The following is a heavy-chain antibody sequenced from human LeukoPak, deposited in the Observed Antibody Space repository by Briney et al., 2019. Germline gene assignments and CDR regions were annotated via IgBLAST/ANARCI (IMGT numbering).Heavy chain of an antibody. V-gene: IGHV3-30*02. D-gene: IGHD4-11*01. CDR3: AKDRDYSAEYFQH. CDR1: GFTFSSYG. CDR2: IRYDGSNK. Sequence: GGSLRLSCAASGFTFSSYGMHWVRQAPGKGLEWVAFIRYDGSNKYYADSVKGRFTISRDNSKNTLYLQMNSLRAEDTAVYYCAKDRDYSAEYFQHWGQGTLVTVSS. J-gene: IGHJ1*01.